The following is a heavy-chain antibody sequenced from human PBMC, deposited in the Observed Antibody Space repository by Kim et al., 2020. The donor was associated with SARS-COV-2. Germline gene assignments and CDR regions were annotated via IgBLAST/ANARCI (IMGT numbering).Heavy chain of an antibody. J-gene: IGHJ3*02. D-gene: IGHD3-10*01. Sequence: GGSLRLSCAASGFTFDDYAMHWVRQAPGKGLEWVSGISWNSGSIGYADSVKGRFTISRDNAKNSLYLQMNSLRAEDTALYYCAKDMVQGYIITWAFDIWG. CDR2: ISWNSGSI. V-gene: IGHV3-9*01. CDR1: GFTFDDYA. CDR3: AKDMVQGYIITWAFDI.